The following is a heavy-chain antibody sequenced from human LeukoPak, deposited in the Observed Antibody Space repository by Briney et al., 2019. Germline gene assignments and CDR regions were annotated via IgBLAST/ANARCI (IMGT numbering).Heavy chain of an antibody. V-gene: IGHV3-9*01. J-gene: IGHJ3*01. CDR2: LSWMTRTE. Sequence: HPGGSLRLSCAASGFTFDLYGMHWVRQAPGKGLEWVSGLSWMTRTEGYADSVKGRFSISRDKAGTSLYLQMNSLRPDDTALYYCARAQGTYYYGSGSLKHSFDLWGQGTLVTVSS. D-gene: IGHD3-10*01. CDR1: GFTFDLYG. CDR3: ARAQGTYYYGSGSLKHSFDL.